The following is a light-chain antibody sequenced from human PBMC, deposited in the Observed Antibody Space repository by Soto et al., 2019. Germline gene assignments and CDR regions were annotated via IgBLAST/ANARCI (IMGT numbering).Light chain of an antibody. CDR1: SSNIGAGYD. J-gene: IGLJ3*02. CDR2: GND. CDR3: QSYDSSLSGFWV. Sequence: QSVLTQPPSVSGAPGQRVTISCTGSSSNIGAGYDVHWYQQFSGTSPKLLIYGNDNRPSGVPDRFSGSKSGTSASLAITGLQAEDEAEYYWQSYDSSLSGFWVFGGGTKLTVL. V-gene: IGLV1-40*01.